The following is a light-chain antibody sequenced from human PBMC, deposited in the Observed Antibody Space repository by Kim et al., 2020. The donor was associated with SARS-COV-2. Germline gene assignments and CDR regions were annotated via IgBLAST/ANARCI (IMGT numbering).Light chain of an antibody. CDR3: CSYAGLGLGV. CDR1: RGDVGTYNL. CDR2: GVN. J-gene: IGLJ3*02. Sequence: QSALTQPASVSGFPGQSITISCTGTRGDVGTYNLVSWYQQHTGEAPKLMIFGVNKRPSGISDRFSGYESGNTASLTISGLQAEDEADYYCCSYAGLGLGVFGGATKLTVL. V-gene: IGLV2-23*02.